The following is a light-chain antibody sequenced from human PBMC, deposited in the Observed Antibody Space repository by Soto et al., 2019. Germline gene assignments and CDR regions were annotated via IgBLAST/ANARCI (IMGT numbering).Light chain of an antibody. V-gene: IGKV3-11*01. Sequence: EIVLTQSPATLSLSPGETATLSCRASRDIGVTLGWYQQRPGQAPRFLIYDASNRATGIPARFSGSGSGTDFTLTVSGLEPEYSAVYYCQQRSDWITFGQGTRLEIK. CDR3: QQRSDWIT. CDR1: RDIGVT. J-gene: IGKJ5*01. CDR2: DAS.